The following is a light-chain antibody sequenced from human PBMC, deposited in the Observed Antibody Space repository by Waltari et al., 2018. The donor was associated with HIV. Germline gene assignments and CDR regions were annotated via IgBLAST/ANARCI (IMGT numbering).Light chain of an antibody. CDR2: SNN. J-gene: IGLJ3*02. Sequence: QSVLTQPPSASGTPGQRVTISCYGSSSNIGSNTVNWYQQLPGTAPKLLICSNNQRPAGVPDRFSGSKSGTAASLAISGLQSEDEADYYCAAWDDSLNGPVFGGGTKLTVL. CDR1: SSNIGSNT. V-gene: IGLV1-44*01. CDR3: AAWDDSLNGPV.